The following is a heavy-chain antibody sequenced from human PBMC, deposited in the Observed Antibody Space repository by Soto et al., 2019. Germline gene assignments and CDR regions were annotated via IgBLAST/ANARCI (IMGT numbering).Heavy chain of an antibody. CDR3: ARDSAARWFDP. D-gene: IGHD6-25*01. J-gene: IGHJ5*02. Sequence: SETLSLTCTVSGGSISSYYGSWIRQPPGKGLEWIGYIYYSGSTNYNPSLKSRVTISVDTSKNQFSLKLSSVTAADTAVYYCARDSAARWFDPWGQGTLVTVPQ. V-gene: IGHV4-59*01. CDR2: IYYSGST. CDR1: GGSISSYY.